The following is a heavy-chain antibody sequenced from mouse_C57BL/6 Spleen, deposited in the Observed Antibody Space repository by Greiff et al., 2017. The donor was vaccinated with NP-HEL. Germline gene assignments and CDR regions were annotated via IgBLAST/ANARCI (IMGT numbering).Heavy chain of an antibody. CDR2: IDPSDSYT. J-gene: IGHJ3*01. Sequence: VQLQQPGAELVMPGASVKLSCKASGYTFTSYWMHWVKQRPGQGLEWIGEIDPSDSYTNYNQKFKGKSTLTVDKSSSTAYMQLSSLTSEDSAVYYCARSWYYGSSSWFAYWGQGTLVTVSA. V-gene: IGHV1-69*01. CDR3: ARSWYYGSSSWFAY. D-gene: IGHD1-1*01. CDR1: GYTFTSYW.